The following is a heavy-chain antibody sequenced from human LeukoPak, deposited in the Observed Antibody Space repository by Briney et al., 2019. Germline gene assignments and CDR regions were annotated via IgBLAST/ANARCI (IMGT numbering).Heavy chain of an antibody. CDR2: MYYSGNT. Sequence: PSETLSLTCTVSGGSIRSSSYYWGWIRQPPGKRLEWLGSMYYSGNTYYNPSLKSRVTMSVDTSKNQFSLKLSSVPAADMAVYYCARQPVGICSGVICLYYFDHWGQGTLVTVSS. CDR3: ARQPVGICSGVICLYYFDH. CDR1: GGSIRSSSYY. D-gene: IGHD2-15*01. V-gene: IGHV4-39*01. J-gene: IGHJ4*02.